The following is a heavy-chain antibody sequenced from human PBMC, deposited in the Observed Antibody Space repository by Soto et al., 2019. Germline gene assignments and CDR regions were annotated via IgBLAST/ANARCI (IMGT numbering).Heavy chain of an antibody. V-gene: IGHV4-59*12. J-gene: IGHJ4*02. CDR3: ARGQGTYYYDSSGYLVFVY. D-gene: IGHD3-22*01. Sequence: SETLSLTCTVSGGSISSYYWSWIRQPPGKGLEWIGYIYYSGSTNYNPSLKSRVTISVDTSKNQFSLKLSSVTAADTAVYYCARGQGTYYYDSSGYLVFVYWGQGTLVTVSS. CDR1: GGSISSYY. CDR2: IYYSGST.